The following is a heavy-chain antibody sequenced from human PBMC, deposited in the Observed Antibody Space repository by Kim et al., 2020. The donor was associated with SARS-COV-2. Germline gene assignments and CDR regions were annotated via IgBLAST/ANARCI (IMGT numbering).Heavy chain of an antibody. Sequence: GGSLRLSCAASGFTFSSYSMNWVRQAPGKGLEWVSYISSSSSTIYYADSVKGRFTISRDNAKNSLYLQINSLRDEDTAVYYCARDAPQGVVGAPRWGQGTLVTVSS. J-gene: IGHJ4*02. D-gene: IGHD1-26*01. CDR2: ISSSSSTI. V-gene: IGHV3-48*02. CDR1: GFTFSSYS. CDR3: ARDAPQGVVGAPR.